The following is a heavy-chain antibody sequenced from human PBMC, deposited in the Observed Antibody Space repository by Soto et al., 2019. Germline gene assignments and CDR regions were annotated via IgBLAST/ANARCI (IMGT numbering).Heavy chain of an antibody. CDR3: ARDSYYDSSGPQYYYCMDV. CDR1: GGTFSSYA. Sequence: SVKVSCKASGGTFSSYAISWVRQAPGQGLEWMGGIIPIFGTANYAQKFQGRVTITADESTSTAYMELSSLRSEDTAVYYCARDSYYDSSGPQYYYCMDVWGQGTTVTVS. J-gene: IGHJ6*02. D-gene: IGHD3-22*01. CDR2: IIPIFGTA. V-gene: IGHV1-69*13.